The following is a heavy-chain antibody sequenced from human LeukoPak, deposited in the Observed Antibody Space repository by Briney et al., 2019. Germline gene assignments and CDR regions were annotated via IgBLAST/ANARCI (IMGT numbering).Heavy chain of an antibody. D-gene: IGHD1-1*01. CDR2: ISGSGGST. CDR3: AKGNWRYFDY. J-gene: IGHJ4*02. V-gene: IGHV3-23*01. CDR1: GFTFSTYV. Sequence: PGGSLRLSCAASGFTFSTYVMSWVRQAPGKGLEWVSAISGSGGSTYYADSVKGRFTISRDNSKYTLYLQMNSLGADDTAVYYCAKGNWRYFDYWGQGTLVTVSS.